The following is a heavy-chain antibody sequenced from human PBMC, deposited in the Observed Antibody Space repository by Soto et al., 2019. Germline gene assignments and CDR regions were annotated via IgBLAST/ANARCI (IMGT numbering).Heavy chain of an antibody. CDR1: GFSLMTNGVG. Sequence: QITLKESGPTLVKPTQTLTLTCTVSGFSLMTNGVGVGWFRQPPGKALEWLALIYRDDDKRYRPSLKSRVTITKDSSKTQVVLTMTNMDPVDTATYYCAHTAPSGPHWETFNYWCQGTLVTVS. V-gene: IGHV2-5*02. CDR3: AHTAPSGPHWETFNY. J-gene: IGHJ4*02. D-gene: IGHD1-26*01. CDR2: IYRDDDK.